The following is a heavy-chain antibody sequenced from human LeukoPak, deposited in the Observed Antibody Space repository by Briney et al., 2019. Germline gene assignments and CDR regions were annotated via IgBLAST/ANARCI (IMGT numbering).Heavy chain of an antibody. D-gene: IGHD3-3*01. Sequence: GGSLRLSCAASGFTFNNYWMSWVRQAPGKGLEWLANIKEDGSRKYYVDSVKGRFTISRDNAKNSLYLQMNSLRAEDTAVYYCARNYDFWSGPHYWGQGTLVTVSS. V-gene: IGHV3-7*01. J-gene: IGHJ4*02. CDR2: IKEDGSRK. CDR3: ARNYDFWSGPHY. CDR1: GFTFNNYW.